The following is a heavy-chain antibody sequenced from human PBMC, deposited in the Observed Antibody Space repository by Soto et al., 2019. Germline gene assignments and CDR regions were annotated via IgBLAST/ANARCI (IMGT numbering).Heavy chain of an antibody. V-gene: IGHV1-18*01. D-gene: IGHD3-22*01. Sequence: ASVKVSCKASGYTFTSYGISWVRQAPGQGLERMGWISAYNGNTNYAQKLQGRVTMTTDTSTSTAYMELRSLRSDDTAVYYCARDANYYDSSGPIMDVWGQGTTVTVSS. CDR3: ARDANYYDSSGPIMDV. CDR2: ISAYNGNT. CDR1: GYTFTSYG. J-gene: IGHJ6*02.